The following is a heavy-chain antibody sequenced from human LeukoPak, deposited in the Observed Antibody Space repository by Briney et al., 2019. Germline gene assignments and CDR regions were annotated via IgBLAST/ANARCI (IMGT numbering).Heavy chain of an antibody. V-gene: IGHV4-61*02. Sequence: PSETLSLTCTVSGGSISSGSYYWSWIRQPAGKGLEWIGRIYTSGSTYYNPSLKSRVTMSVDTSKNQFSLKVSSVTAADTAVYYCARTGRFLEWLFYFDYWGQGTLVTVSS. CDR3: ARTGRFLEWLFYFDY. D-gene: IGHD3-3*01. CDR1: GGSISSGSYY. J-gene: IGHJ4*02. CDR2: IYTSGST.